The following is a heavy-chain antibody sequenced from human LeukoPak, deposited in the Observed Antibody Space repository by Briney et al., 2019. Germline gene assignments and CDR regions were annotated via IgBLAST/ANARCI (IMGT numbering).Heavy chain of an antibody. D-gene: IGHD5-12*01. CDR1: GYTFTGYY. V-gene: IGHV1-2*04. CDR2: INPNSGGT. J-gene: IGHJ3*02. Sequence: GASVKVSCKASGYTFTGYYMHWVRQAPGQGLEWMGWINPNSGGTNYAQKFQGWVTMTRDTSISTAYMELSRLRSDDTAVYYCATGIRATDHDASDIWGQGTMVTVSS. CDR3: ATGIRATDHDASDI.